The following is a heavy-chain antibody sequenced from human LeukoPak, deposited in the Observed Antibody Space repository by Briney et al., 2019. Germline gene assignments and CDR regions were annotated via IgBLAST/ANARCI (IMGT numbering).Heavy chain of an antibody. CDR3: ARRPTVTTEYYYYYMDV. D-gene: IGHD4-11*01. CDR2: ISWNSGNL. V-gene: IGHV3-9*01. J-gene: IGHJ6*03. Sequence: GRSLRLSCAASGFTFDDYAMHWVRQAPGKGLEWVSGISWNSGNLGYADSVKGRFTISRDNAKNSLYLKMNSLRAEDTAVYYCARRPTVTTEYYYYYMDVWGKGTTVTVSS. CDR1: GFTFDDYA.